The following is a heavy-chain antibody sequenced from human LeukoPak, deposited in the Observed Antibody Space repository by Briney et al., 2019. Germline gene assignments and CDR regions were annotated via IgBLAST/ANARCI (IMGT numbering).Heavy chain of an antibody. V-gene: IGHV4-39*07. Sequence: SETLSLTCTVSGGSISSSSYYWGWLRQPPGKGLEWIGSIYYSGSTYYNPSLKSRVTISVDTSKNQFSLKLSSVTAADTAVYYCARGTYSGYDLRGYFDYWGQGTLVTVSS. J-gene: IGHJ4*02. CDR1: GGSISSSSYY. CDR3: ARGTYSGYDLRGYFDY. CDR2: IYYSGST. D-gene: IGHD5-12*01.